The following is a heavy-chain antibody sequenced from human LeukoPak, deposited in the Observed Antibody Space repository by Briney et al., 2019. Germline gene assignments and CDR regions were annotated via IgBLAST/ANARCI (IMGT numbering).Heavy chain of an antibody. J-gene: IGHJ6*03. V-gene: IGHV3-30*02. CDR3: AKGPYSSVYYFYYMDV. D-gene: IGHD6-25*01. Sequence: GGSLRLSCAASGFTFSTCGMHWVRQAPGKGLEWVAFIRYGGSDIYYGDSVKGRFTISRDNSKNTLYLQMNSLRGEDTAVYYCAKGPYSSVYYFYYMDVWGKGTTVTVSS. CDR1: GFTFSTCG. CDR2: IRYGGSDI.